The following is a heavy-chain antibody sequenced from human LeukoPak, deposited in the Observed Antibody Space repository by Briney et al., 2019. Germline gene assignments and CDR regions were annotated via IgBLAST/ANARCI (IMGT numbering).Heavy chain of an antibody. Sequence: GRSLRLSCAASGLTFSSYAMSWVRQAPGKGLEWVSAISVSGGSTYYADSVKGRFTISRDNSKNTLYLQMNSLRAEDTAVYYCAKDQLDRAWIQLWSDIDYWGQGTLVTVSS. CDR2: ISVSGGST. D-gene: IGHD5-18*01. CDR3: AKDQLDRAWIQLWSDIDY. CDR1: GLTFSSYA. J-gene: IGHJ4*02. V-gene: IGHV3-23*01.